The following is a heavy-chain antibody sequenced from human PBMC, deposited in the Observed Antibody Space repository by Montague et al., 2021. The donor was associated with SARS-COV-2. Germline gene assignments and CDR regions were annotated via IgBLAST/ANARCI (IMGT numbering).Heavy chain of an antibody. J-gene: IGHJ6*02. CDR2: IYTSGST. CDR3: ARGRTGTTLYYYYYYGRDV. Sequence: TLSLTCTVSGGSISSGSYYWSWIRQPAGKGLKWIGRIYTSGSTNYNPSLKSRVTISVDTSKNQFSLKLSSVTAADTAVYYCARGRTGTTLYYYYYYGRDVWGQGTTVTVSS. CDR1: GGSISSGSYY. D-gene: IGHD1-7*01. V-gene: IGHV4-61*02.